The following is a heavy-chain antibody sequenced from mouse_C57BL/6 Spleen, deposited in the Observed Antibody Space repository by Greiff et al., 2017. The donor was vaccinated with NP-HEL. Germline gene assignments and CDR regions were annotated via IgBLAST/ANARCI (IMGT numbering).Heavy chain of an antibody. CDR2: ISSGGSYT. Sequence: DVMLVESGGDLVKPGGSLKLSCAASGFTFSSYGMSWVRQTPDKRLEWVATISSGGSYTYYPDSVKGRFTISRDNAKNTLYLQMSSLKSEDTAMYYCARGVTTRVDYWGQGTTLTVSS. CDR1: GFTFSSYG. V-gene: IGHV5-6*02. CDR3: ARGVTTRVDY. J-gene: IGHJ2*01. D-gene: IGHD2-12*01.